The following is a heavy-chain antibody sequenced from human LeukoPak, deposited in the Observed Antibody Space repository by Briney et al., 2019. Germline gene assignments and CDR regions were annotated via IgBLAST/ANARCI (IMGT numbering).Heavy chain of an antibody. CDR1: GFTFGDYA. Sequence: GGSLRLSCTASGFTFGDYAMYWFRQAPGKGLEWVSLIRNKAHGGTTEYAASVKGTFSISRDDSKSIAYLQMNSLKTEDTGVYYCTRDLLSSSGEHNWFDPWGQGTLVTVSS. J-gene: IGHJ5*02. V-gene: IGHV3-49*03. D-gene: IGHD3-10*01. CDR2: IRNKAHGGTT. CDR3: TRDLLSSSGEHNWFDP.